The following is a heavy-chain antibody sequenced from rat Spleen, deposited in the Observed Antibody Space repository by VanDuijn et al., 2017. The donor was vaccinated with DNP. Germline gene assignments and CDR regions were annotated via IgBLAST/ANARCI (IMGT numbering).Heavy chain of an antibody. CDR3: ATHLGAPFAY. CDR2: IMFAGSTT. CDR1: GFTFSDFV. D-gene: IGHD5-1*01. J-gene: IGHJ3*01. V-gene: IGHV5S10*01. Sequence: EVQLVESDGGLVQPGNSLKLSCAASGFTFSDFVMAWVRPPPQTGLEWVATIMFAGSTTFYRDSVKGRFTISRDNAKSILYLQMDSLRSEDTATYYCATHLGAPFAYWGQGTLVTVSS.